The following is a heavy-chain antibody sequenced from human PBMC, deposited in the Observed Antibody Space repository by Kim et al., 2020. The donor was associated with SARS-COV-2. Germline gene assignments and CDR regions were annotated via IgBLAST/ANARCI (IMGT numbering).Heavy chain of an antibody. J-gene: IGHJ4*02. CDR1: GFTFSSYS. V-gene: IGHV3-21*01. CDR3: TVFVAAAAGTTGY. D-gene: IGHD6-13*01. CDR2: ISSSSSYI. Sequence: GGSLRLSCAASGFTFSSYSMNWVRQAPGKGLEWVSSISSSSSYIYYADSVKGRFTISRDNANNSLYLQMNSLRAEDTAVYYCTVFVAAAAGTTGYWGQGTLVTVSS.